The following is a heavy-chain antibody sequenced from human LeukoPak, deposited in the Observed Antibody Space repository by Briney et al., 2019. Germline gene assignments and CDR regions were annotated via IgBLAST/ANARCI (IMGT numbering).Heavy chain of an antibody. CDR3: ARDPVLGAPDYLDY. D-gene: IGHD1-26*01. J-gene: IGHJ4*02. CDR1: GFPFNDYV. V-gene: IGHV3-30*03. Sequence: PGGSLRLSCTVSGFPFNDYVIHWARKAPGKGLEWVAVTSADERIKIYNDSVRGRFTISRDNSKNTQYLQMNSLRVEDTAVYYCARDPVLGAPDYLDYWGRGTLVSVSS. CDR2: TSADERIK.